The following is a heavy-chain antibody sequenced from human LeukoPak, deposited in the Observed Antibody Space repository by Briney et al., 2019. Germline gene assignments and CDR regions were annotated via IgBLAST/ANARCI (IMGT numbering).Heavy chain of an antibody. V-gene: IGHV3-7*04. D-gene: IGHD5-24*01. J-gene: IGHJ4*02. CDR2: IKQDGSKK. CDR1: GFPFSSYW. Sequence: GGSLRLSCVASGFPFSSYWMTWVRQAPGKGLEWVANIKQDGSKKSYVDSMKGRFTISRDNAKNSLYLQMNSLRAEDTAIYYCTRVGYIDEGIDYWGQGTLVTVSS. CDR3: TRVGYIDEGIDY.